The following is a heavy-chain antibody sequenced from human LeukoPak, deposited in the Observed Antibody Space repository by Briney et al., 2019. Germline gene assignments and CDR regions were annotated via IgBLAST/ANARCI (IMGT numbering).Heavy chain of an antibody. CDR3: AKVEIRYSSSWYTEDY. CDR2: ISGSGGST. V-gene: IGHV3-23*01. CDR1: GFTFSSNY. D-gene: IGHD6-13*01. Sequence: GGSLRLSCAASGFTFSSNYMSWVRQAPGKGLEWVSAISGSGGSTYYADPVKGRFTISRDNSKNTLYLQMNSLRAEDTAVYYCAKVEIRYSSSWYTEDYWGQGTLVTVSS. J-gene: IGHJ4*02.